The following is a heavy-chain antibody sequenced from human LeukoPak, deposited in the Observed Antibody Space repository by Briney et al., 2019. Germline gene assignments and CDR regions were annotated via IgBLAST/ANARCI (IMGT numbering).Heavy chain of an antibody. J-gene: IGHJ4*02. CDR1: RYTFTGDD. CDR2: INPNSGGT. Sequence: SLKVSSKASRYTFTGDDMNSVREAPGHGLEWMGWINPNSGGTNYAQKFQGRVTMARDTSISTAYMELSRLRSDDTAVYYCARDSYGGNQIDYWGQGTLVTVSS. V-gene: IGHV1-2*02. D-gene: IGHD4-23*01. CDR3: ARDSYGGNQIDY.